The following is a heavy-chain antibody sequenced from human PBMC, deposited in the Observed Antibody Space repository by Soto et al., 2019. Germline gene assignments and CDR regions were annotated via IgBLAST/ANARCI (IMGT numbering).Heavy chain of an antibody. CDR2: IYTGGST. V-gene: IGHV3-66*01. Sequence: PGGFLTLYCGASGVCGTRWSLNRGLQAPGKGLEWVSVIYTGGSTYYAASVKGRFTISRDNSKNTLYLQMNSLRAEDTAVYYCARDYGGSGRFDYWGQGTLVTVSS. CDR1: GVCGTRWS. J-gene: IGHJ4*02. D-gene: IGHD4-17*01. CDR3: ARDYGGSGRFDY.